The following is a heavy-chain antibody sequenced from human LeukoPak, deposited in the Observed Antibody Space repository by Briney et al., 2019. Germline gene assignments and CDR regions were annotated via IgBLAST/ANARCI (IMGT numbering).Heavy chain of an antibody. D-gene: IGHD3-10*01. CDR3: ARVGSGSFDY. Sequence: SETLSLTCSVSGGSISTYYWSWIRQPPGKGMEWIGYSYHGGGTNYDPSLKGRVTVSVDTSKDQFSLKLSSVTAADTALYYCARVGSGSFDYWGQGTLVTVS. CDR2: SYHGGGT. V-gene: IGHV4-59*01. CDR1: GGSISTYY. J-gene: IGHJ4*02.